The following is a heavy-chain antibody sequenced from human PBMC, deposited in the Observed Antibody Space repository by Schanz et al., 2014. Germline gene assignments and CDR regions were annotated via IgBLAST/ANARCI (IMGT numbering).Heavy chain of an antibody. D-gene: IGHD3-10*01. CDR1: GFTVSSNY. V-gene: IGHV3-66*01. CDR3: ARAPRGRFGELYYDMDV. J-gene: IGHJ6*02. Sequence: EVQLVESGGGLVQPGGSLRLSCAASGFTVSSNYMTWVRQAPGKGLEWVSFTYSGGSTNYADSVKGRFTISRDNSKNTLYLQMNSLRVEDTAVYYCARAPRGRFGELYYDMDVWGHGTTVTVSS. CDR2: TYSGGST.